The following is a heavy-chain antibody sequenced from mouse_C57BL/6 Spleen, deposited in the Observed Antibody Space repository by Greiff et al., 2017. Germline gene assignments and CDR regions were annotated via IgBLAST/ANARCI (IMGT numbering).Heavy chain of an antibody. CDR3: AREVTTDYFDD. J-gene: IGHJ2*01. V-gene: IGHV5-6*01. Sequence: EVQVVESGGDLVKPGGSLKLFCAASGFTFSSYGMSWVRQTPDKRLEWVATISSGGSYPYYPDSVKGRFTISRDKAKNTLYLQMSSLRSEDTAMYYCAREVTTDYFDDWGQGTTLTVSS. CDR2: ISSGGSYP. CDR1: GFTFSSYG. D-gene: IGHD2-2*01.